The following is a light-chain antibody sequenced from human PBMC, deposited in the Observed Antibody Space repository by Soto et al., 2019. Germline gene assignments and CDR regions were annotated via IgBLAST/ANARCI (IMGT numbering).Light chain of an antibody. CDR1: SSDVGSYNL. V-gene: IGLV2-23*01. CDR2: EGS. CDR3: CSHATSSPVI. Sequence: QSALTQPASVSGSPGQSSTISCTGTSSDVGSYNLVSWYQHHPGKAPKVMIYEGSKRPSGVSDRFSGSKSGNTASLTISGLQAEDEADYYCCSHATSSPVIFGGGTKLTVL. J-gene: IGLJ2*01.